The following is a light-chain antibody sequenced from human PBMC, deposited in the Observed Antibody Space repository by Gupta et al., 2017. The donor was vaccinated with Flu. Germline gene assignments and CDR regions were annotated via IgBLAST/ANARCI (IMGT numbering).Light chain of an antibody. CDR1: TLGDKY. CDR3: QAWDSSTVV. Sequence: SYALTQPPSVSVSPGQTASITCSGDTLGDKYACWYQQKPGQSPVLVIYQDSKRPSGIPERFSGSNSGNTATLTISGTQARDEADYYWQAWDSSTVVFGGGTKLTVL. V-gene: IGLV3-1*01. CDR2: QDS. J-gene: IGLJ2*01.